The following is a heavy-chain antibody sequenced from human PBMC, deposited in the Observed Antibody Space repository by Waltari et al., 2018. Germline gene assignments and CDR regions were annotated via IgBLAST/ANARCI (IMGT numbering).Heavy chain of an antibody. J-gene: IGHJ3*02. CDR1: GYTFTTYA. CDR3: ARVYSGYDWGAFDI. V-gene: IGHV1-3*01. Sequence: QVQLVQSGAEVKKPGASVKVSCKASGYTFTTYAIHWVCQAPGQRLEWMGWINAGNGNKKYSQKFQGRVTITRDTSASTAYMELSSLRSEDTAVYYCARVYSGYDWGAFDIWGQGTMVTVSS. CDR2: INAGNGNK. D-gene: IGHD5-12*01.